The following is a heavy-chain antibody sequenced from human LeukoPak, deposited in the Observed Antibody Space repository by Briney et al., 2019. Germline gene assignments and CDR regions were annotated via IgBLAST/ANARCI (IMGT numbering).Heavy chain of an antibody. CDR3: ARDREGGLDY. Sequence: PSETLSLTCTVSGGSISSTSYYWGWIRQPPGKGLEWIGSVYYSGITYLNPSLTSRVAILADTSKNQFSLKLSSVTAADTAVYYCARDREGGLDYWGQGILVTISS. V-gene: IGHV4-39*07. D-gene: IGHD1-26*01. J-gene: IGHJ4*02. CDR2: VYYSGIT. CDR1: GGSISSTSYY.